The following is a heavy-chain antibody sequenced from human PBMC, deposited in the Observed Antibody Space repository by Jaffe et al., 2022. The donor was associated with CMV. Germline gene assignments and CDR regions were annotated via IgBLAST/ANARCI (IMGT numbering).Heavy chain of an antibody. D-gene: IGHD6-13*01. J-gene: IGHJ4*02. CDR1: GFTFSNAW. V-gene: IGHV3-15*01. CDR2: IKSKTDGGTT. CDR3: TTDDEDWGIAAAGTPGIDY. Sequence: EVQLVESGGGLVKPGGSLRLSCAASGFTFSNAWMSWVRQAPGKGLEWVGRIKSKTDGGTTDYAAPVKGRFTISRDDSKNTLYLQMNSLKTEDTAVYYCTTDDEDWGIAAAGTPGIDYWGQGTLVTVSS.